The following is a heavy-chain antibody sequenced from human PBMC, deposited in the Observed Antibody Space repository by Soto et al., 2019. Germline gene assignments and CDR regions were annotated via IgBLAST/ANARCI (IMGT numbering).Heavy chain of an antibody. CDR2: IIPILGIA. D-gene: IGHD2-15*01. Sequence: ASVKVSCKASGGTFSSYTISWVRQAPGQGLEWMGRIIPILGIANYAQKFQGRVTITADKSTSTAYMELSSLRSEDTAVYYCARDRRYCSGGSCSSNWFDPWGQGTLVTVSS. CDR1: GGTFSSYT. CDR3: ARDRRYCSGGSCSSNWFDP. V-gene: IGHV1-69*04. J-gene: IGHJ5*02.